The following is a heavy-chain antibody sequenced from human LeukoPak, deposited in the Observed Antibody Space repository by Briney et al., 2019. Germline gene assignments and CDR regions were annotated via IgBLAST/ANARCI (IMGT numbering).Heavy chain of an antibody. CDR2: IYYSGST. Sequence: TSETLSLTCTVSGYSISSGYYWGWIRQPPGKGLEWIGSIYYSGSTYYNPSLKSRVTISVDTSKNQFSLKLSSVTAADTAVYYCARDAAAGPNWFDPWGQGTLVTVSS. J-gene: IGHJ5*02. CDR1: GYSISSGYY. CDR3: ARDAAAGPNWFDP. V-gene: IGHV4-38-2*02. D-gene: IGHD6-13*01.